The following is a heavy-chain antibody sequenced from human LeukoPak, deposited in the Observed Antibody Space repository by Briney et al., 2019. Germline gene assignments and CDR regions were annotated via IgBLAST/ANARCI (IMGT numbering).Heavy chain of an antibody. D-gene: IGHD2-2*01. V-gene: IGHV4-34*01. CDR2: INHSGST. CDR1: GFTFSSYS. CDR3: ARGRPRVPYCSSTSCYRKLNWFDP. J-gene: IGHJ5*02. Sequence: GSLRLSCAASGFTFSSYSMNWVRQPPGKGLEWIGEINHSGSTNYNPSLKSRVTISVDTSKNQFSLKLSSVTAADTAVYYCARGRPRVPYCSSTSCYRKLNWFDPWGQGTLVTVSS.